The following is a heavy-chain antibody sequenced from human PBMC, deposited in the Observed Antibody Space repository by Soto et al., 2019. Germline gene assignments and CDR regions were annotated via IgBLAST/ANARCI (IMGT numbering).Heavy chain of an antibody. CDR1: GYIFTGYY. D-gene: IGHD6-19*01. J-gene: IGHJ4*02. CDR2: INPNSGDT. CDR3: ATSRISIAVAGETEYYFDY. Sequence: ASVKVSCKASGYIFTGYYMHWVRQAPGQGLEWMGWINPNSGDTNYTQKFQGWVTMARDTSISTAYMELSRLRSDDTAVYYCATSRISIAVAGETEYYFDYWGQGTPVTVSS. V-gene: IGHV1-2*04.